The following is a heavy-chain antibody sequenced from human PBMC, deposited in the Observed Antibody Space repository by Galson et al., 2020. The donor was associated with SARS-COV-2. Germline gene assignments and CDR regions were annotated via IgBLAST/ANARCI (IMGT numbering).Heavy chain of an antibody. V-gene: IGHV4-39*07. Sequence: SETLSLTCTVSGGSISSSSYYWGWIRQPPGKGLEWIGSIYYSGSTYYNPSLKSRVTISVDTSKNQFSLKLSSVTAADTAVYYCAREPSGLWFGELYLPINWFDPWGQGILVTVSS. CDR3: AREPSGLWFGELYLPINWFDP. D-gene: IGHD3-10*01. CDR2: IYYSGST. CDR1: GGSISSSSYY. J-gene: IGHJ5*02.